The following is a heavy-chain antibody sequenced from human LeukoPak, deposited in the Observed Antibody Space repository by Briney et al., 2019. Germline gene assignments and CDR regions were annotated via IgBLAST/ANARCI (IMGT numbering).Heavy chain of an antibody. CDR1: GYTFTSYY. V-gene: IGHV1-46*03. CDR3: ARATTTDYYFHY. D-gene: IGHD1-26*01. CDR2: INPSGGST. Sequence: ASVKVSCKASGYTFTSYYMHWVRQAPGQGLEWMGIINPSGGSTSYAQKFQGRVTMTRDTSTSTIYMELSSLRYEHTAVYYCARATTTDYYFHYWGQGTLVTVSS. J-gene: IGHJ4*02.